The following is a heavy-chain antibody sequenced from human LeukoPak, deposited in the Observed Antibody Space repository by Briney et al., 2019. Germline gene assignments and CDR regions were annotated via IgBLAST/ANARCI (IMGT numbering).Heavy chain of an antibody. J-gene: IGHJ4*02. Sequence: GGSLRLSCAASGFTFSSYGMHWVRQAPGKGLEWVAFIRYDGSNKYYADSVKGRFTISRDNSKNTLYLQMNSLRAEDTAMYYCAKDLRIAAAKGDYWGQGTLATVSS. V-gene: IGHV3-30*02. CDR3: AKDLRIAAAKGDY. CDR1: GFTFSSYG. D-gene: IGHD6-13*01. CDR2: IRYDGSNK.